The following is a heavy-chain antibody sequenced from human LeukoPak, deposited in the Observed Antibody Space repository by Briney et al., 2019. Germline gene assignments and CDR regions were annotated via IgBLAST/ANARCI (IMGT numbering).Heavy chain of an antibody. CDR1: GFTVSSNY. Sequence: GGSLRLSCAASGFTVSSNYMSWVRQAPGKGLEWVSVICSGGSTYYADSVKGRFTISRDNSKNTLYLQMNSLRAEDTAVYYCARGARDYYYYGMDVWGQGTTVTVSS. D-gene: IGHD6-6*01. J-gene: IGHJ6*02. V-gene: IGHV3-66*02. CDR3: ARGARDYYYYGMDV. CDR2: ICSGGST.